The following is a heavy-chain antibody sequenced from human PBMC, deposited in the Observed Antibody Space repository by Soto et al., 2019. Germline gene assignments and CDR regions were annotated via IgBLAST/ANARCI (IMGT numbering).Heavy chain of an antibody. CDR1: GFTVYSYA. CDR3: AKGDCTIHP. J-gene: IGHJ5*02. Sequence: GSLKLGSAASGFTVYSYAVGGARKAPGKGLEWVSAISGSGGSTYYADSVKGRFTISRDNSKNTLYLQMDSLRAEDTAVYSCAKGDCTIHPWGQGIPVTVFS. V-gene: IGHV3-23*01. CDR2: ISGSGGST. D-gene: IGHD2-21*02.